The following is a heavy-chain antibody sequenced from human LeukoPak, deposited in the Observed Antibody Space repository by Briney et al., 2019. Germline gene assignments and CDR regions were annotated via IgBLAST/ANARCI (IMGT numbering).Heavy chain of an antibody. J-gene: IGHJ4*02. CDR1: GGTFSSYA. V-gene: IGHV1-69*05. CDR2: IIAIFGTA. CDR3: ARSPLRGSWYLDY. Sequence: SVKVSCKASGGTFSSYAISWVRQAPGQGLEWMGRIIAIFGTANYAQKFQGRVTITTDESTSTAYMELSSLRSEDTAVYYCARSPLRGSWYLDYWGRGTLVTVSS. D-gene: IGHD6-13*01.